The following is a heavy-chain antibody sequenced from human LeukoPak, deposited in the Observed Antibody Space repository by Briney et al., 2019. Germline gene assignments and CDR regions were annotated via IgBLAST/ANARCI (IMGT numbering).Heavy chain of an antibody. Sequence: GASVKVSCKASGGTFSSYAISWVRQAPGQGLEWMGGIIPIFGTANYAQKFQGRVTITTDESTSTAYMELSSLRSEDTAVYYCARSYVEWFDPWGQGTLVTVSS. CDR3: ARSYVEWFDP. CDR1: GGTFSSYA. V-gene: IGHV1-69*05. D-gene: IGHD1-1*01. CDR2: IIPIFGTA. J-gene: IGHJ5*02.